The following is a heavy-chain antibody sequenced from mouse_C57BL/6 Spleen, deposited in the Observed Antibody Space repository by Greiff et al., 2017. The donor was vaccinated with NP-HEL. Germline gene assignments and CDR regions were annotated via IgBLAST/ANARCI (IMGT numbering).Heavy chain of an antibody. CDR3: ARQGPRRFAY. J-gene: IGHJ3*01. V-gene: IGHV5-9*01. CDR1: GFTFSSYT. Sequence: EVKLVESGGGLVKPGGSLKLSCAASGFTFSSYTMSWVRQTPEKRLEWVATISGGGGNTYYPDSVKGRFTISRDNAKNTLYLQMSSLRSEDTALYYCARQGPRRFAYWGQGTLVTVSA. CDR2: ISGGGGNT.